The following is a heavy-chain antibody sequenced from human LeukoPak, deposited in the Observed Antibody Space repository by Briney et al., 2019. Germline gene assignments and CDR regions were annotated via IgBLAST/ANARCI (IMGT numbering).Heavy chain of an antibody. CDR3: ATDPLRVAGRTTDY. V-gene: IGHV1-24*01. Sequence: ASVKVSCKVSGYTLTELSMHWVRQAPGKGLEWMGGFDPEDGETIYAQKFQGRVTMTEDTSTDTAYMELSSLRSEDTAVHYCATDPLRVAGRTTDYWGQGTLVTVSS. CDR1: GYTLTELS. J-gene: IGHJ4*02. CDR2: FDPEDGET. D-gene: IGHD6-19*01.